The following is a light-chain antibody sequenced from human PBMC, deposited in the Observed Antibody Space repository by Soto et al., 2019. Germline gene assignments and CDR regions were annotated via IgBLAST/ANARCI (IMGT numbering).Light chain of an antibody. CDR3: QQYYSTPPYD. Sequence: DIVMTQSPDSLAVSLGERATINCKSSQSVLYSSNNKNNLAWYQQKPGQPPKLLIYWASTRESGVPDRFSGSGSGTDFTLTISSLQAEDVAVYYCQQYYSTPPYDFGQGTKLEIK. V-gene: IGKV4-1*01. J-gene: IGKJ2*01. CDR1: QSVLYSSNNKNN. CDR2: WAS.